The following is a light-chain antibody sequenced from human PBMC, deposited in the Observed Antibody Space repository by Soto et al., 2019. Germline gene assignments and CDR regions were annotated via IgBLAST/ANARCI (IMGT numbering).Light chain of an antibody. CDR3: QQHNSYSERM. CDR2: GAS. J-gene: IGKJ1*01. V-gene: IGKV3-15*01. Sequence: IVMTQSPATLSVSPGERATLSCRASQSVSSDLAWYQHKPGQAPRLLIYGASTRATGIPDRFSCSGSGTDFTLTISRLRPEDFATYYCQQHNSYSERMCGQGTKADVK. CDR1: QSVSSD.